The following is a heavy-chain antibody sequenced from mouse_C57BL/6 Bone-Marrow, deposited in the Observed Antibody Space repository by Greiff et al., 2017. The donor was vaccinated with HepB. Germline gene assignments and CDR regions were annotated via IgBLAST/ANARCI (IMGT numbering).Heavy chain of an antibody. CDR2: IYPGSGST. V-gene: IGHV1-55*01. J-gene: IGHJ3*01. CDR1: GYTFTSYW. CDR3: ARGGYSNYFFAY. Sequence: QVQLQQPGAELVKPGASVKMSCKASGYTFTSYWMTWVKQRPGQGLEWIGDIYPGSGSTNYNEKFKSKATLTVDTSSSTAYMQLSSLTSEDSAVYYCARGGYSNYFFAYWGQGTLVTVSA. D-gene: IGHD2-5*01.